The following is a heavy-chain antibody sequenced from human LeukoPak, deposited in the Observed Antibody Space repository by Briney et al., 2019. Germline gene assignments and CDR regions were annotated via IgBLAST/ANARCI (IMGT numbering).Heavy chain of an antibody. CDR3: AKDQVFGWLSRDVAN. J-gene: IGHJ1*01. CDR2: ISGSGGST. V-gene: IGHV3-23*01. CDR1: GFTFSSYA. Sequence: PGGSVSLSCAASGFTFSSYAMSWVRQAPGKGLEWVSAISGSGGSTYYADSVKGRFTISRDNSKNTLYLQMNSLRAEDTAVYYCAKDQVFGWLSRDVANWGERTLVTVSS. D-gene: IGHD3-3*01.